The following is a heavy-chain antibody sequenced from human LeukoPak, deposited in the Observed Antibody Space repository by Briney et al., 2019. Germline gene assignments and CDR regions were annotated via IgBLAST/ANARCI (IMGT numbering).Heavy chain of an antibody. CDR2: ISGSGGST. CDR1: GFTFSSYA. V-gene: IGHV3-23*01. Sequence: PGGSLRLSCAASGFTFSSYAMSWVRQAPGKGLEWVSAISGSGGSTYYADSVKGRFTISRDNSKNTLYLQMNSLRAEDTAVYYCAKTLGYYDILTGYYPLDYWGQGTLVTVS. J-gene: IGHJ4*02. CDR3: AKTLGYYDILTGYYPLDY. D-gene: IGHD3-9*01.